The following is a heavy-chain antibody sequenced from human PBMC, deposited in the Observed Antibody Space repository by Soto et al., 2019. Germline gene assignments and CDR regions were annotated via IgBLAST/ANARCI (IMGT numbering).Heavy chain of an antibody. D-gene: IGHD3-9*01. CDR1: GFTFSNAW. Sequence: GGSLRLSCAASGFTFSNAWMSWVRQAPGKGLEWVGRIKSKTDGGTTDYAAPVKGRFTISRDDSKNTLYLQMNSLKTEDTAVYYCTSWYYDILTGSSIFDYWGQGTLVTVSS. J-gene: IGHJ4*02. V-gene: IGHV3-15*01. CDR2: IKSKTDGGTT. CDR3: TSWYYDILTGSSIFDY.